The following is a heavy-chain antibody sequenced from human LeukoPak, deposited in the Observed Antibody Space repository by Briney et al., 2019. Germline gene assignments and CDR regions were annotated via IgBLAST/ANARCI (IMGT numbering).Heavy chain of an antibody. CDR1: GYSFSNYW. CDR3: TRLATFSSGPLDY. Sequence: GESLKISCKGSGYSFSNYWIAWVRQMPGKGLEWMGIIYPGDSDTRYSPSAQGQVTISADKSISTAYLQWSNLKASDTAIYYCTRLATFSSGPLDYWGQGTLVTVSS. CDR2: IYPGDSDT. J-gene: IGHJ4*02. V-gene: IGHV5-51*01. D-gene: IGHD5-18*01.